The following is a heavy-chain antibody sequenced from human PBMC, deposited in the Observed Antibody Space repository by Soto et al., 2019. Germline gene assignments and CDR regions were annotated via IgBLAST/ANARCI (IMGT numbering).Heavy chain of an antibody. J-gene: IGHJ4*02. V-gene: IGHV1-2*02. CDR1: GYTFTSYY. D-gene: IGHD1-26*01. Sequence: QVPLVQSGAEVKMPGASVKVSCKASGYTFTSYYMHWVRQAPGQGLEWMGWITPNSGGTKYAQKFQGRVTMTRDTSISTVYMELSRLESDDTAVYYCARATSGSYSVWGQGTLVTVSS. CDR2: ITPNSGGT. CDR3: ARATSGSYSV.